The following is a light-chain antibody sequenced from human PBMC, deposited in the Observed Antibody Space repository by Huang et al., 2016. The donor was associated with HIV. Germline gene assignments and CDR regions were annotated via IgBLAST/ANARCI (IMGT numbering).Light chain of an antibody. CDR2: AAS. CDR3: QQYNKWPPEYT. CDR1: QSVNTN. V-gene: IGKV3-15*01. Sequence: VMMSQSPATLAASPGERVTLSCGASQSVNTNLAWYQQKPGHPPRLRIYAASPRATGVPARCAGSGSGTECTLTIDSLQSDDFAVYYCQQYNKWPPEYTFGQGTRLEIK. J-gene: IGKJ2*01.